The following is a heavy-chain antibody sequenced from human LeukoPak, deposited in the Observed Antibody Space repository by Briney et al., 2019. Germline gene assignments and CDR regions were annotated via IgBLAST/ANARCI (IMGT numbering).Heavy chain of an antibody. D-gene: IGHD1-26*01. V-gene: IGHV3-7*03. J-gene: IGHJ4*02. Sequence: GGSLRLSCAASGFTFSSYWMTWVRQAPGKGLEWVANIKQDESEKYYVDSVKGRFTISRDNAKNSLYLQLNSLRAEDTAVYYCARGRGTVVGSTFDCWGQGTLVTVSS. CDR2: IKQDESEK. CDR1: GFTFSSYW. CDR3: ARGRGTVVGSTFDC.